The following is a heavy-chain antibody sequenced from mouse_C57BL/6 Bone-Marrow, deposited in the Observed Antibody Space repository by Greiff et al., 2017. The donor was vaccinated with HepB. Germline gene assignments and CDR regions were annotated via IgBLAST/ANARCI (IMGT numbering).Heavy chain of an antibody. D-gene: IGHD1-1*01. CDR1: GYTFTEYT. CDR2: FYPGSGSI. CDR3: ARHEWSHDYYGSSYGRNYAMDY. V-gene: IGHV1-62-2*01. J-gene: IGHJ4*01. Sequence: VQLQESGAELVKPGASVKLSCKASGYTFTEYTIHWVKQRSGQGLEWIGWFYPGSGSIKYNEKFKDKATLTADKSSSTVYMELSRLTSEDSAVYFCARHEWSHDYYGSSYGRNYAMDYWGQGASVTVSS.